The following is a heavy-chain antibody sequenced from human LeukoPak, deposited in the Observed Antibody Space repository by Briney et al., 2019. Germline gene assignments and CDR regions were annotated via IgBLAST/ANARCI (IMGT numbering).Heavy chain of an antibody. CDR1: GFTFSSYA. Sequence: GGSLRLSCAASGFTFSSYAMSWVRQAPGKGLEWVSAISGSGGSTYYADSVKGPFTISRDNSKNTLYLQMNSLRAEDTAVYYCAKGAILWFGELLGDFDYWGQGTLVTVSS. D-gene: IGHD3-10*01. CDR3: AKGAILWFGELLGDFDY. CDR2: ISGSGGST. V-gene: IGHV3-23*01. J-gene: IGHJ4*02.